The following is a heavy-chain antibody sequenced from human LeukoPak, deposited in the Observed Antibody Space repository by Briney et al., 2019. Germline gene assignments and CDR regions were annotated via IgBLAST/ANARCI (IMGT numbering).Heavy chain of an antibody. J-gene: IGHJ6*03. CDR2: ISASGGST. D-gene: IGHD2-2*01. Sequence: PGGSLRLSCAASGFTFSTSAMTWVRQAPGKGLEWVSGISASGGSTYYADSVKGRFTISRDNSKNTLYLQMNSLRAEDTAVYYCAREAWGSTRYYYYMDVWGKGTTVTVSS. CDR3: AREAWGSTRYYYYMDV. V-gene: IGHV3-23*01. CDR1: GFTFSTSA.